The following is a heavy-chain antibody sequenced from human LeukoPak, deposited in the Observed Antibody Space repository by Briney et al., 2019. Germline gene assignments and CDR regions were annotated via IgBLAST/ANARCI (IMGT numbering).Heavy chain of an antibody. CDR2: INHSGSA. J-gene: IGHJ4*02. D-gene: IGHD3-22*01. V-gene: IGHV4-34*01. CDR3: ARLRSSSGYYYVSRSYYFDY. CDR1: GGSFSAYY. Sequence: SETLSLTCGVYGGSFSAYYWTWIRQPPGKGLEWIGEINHSGSANYNPSLKSRVTISVDTSKNQFSLKLSSVTAADTAVYYCARLRSSSGYYYVSRSYYFDYWGQGTLVTVSS.